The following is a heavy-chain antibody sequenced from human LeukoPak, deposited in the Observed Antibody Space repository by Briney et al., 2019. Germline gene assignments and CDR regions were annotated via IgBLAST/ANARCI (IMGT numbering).Heavy chain of an antibody. D-gene: IGHD3-16*01. Sequence: PSETLSLTCTVSGGSISSRGYYWGWVRQSPGKGLEWIGTISYHGRTFYDPSLKSRVSISGDTSKSQFSLNMDSVTAADTAFYYCASHVEALGAGFPFDHWGQGALVTVSS. CDR3: ASHVEALGAGFPFDH. V-gene: IGHV4-39*01. CDR2: ISYHGRT. J-gene: IGHJ4*02. CDR1: GGSISSRGYY.